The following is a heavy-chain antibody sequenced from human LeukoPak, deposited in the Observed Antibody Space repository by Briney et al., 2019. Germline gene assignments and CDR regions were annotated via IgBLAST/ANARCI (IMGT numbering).Heavy chain of an antibody. CDR1: GGSISSGDYY. D-gene: IGHD1-26*01. J-gene: IGHJ3*02. Sequence: SETLSLTCTVSGGSISSGDYYWSWIRQPPGKGLEWIGYIYYSGSTHYNPSLKSRVTISVDTSKNQFSLKLSSVTAADTAVYYCARGGSGSYDEAFDIWGQGTMVTVSS. CDR3: ARGGSGSYDEAFDI. CDR2: IYYSGST. V-gene: IGHV4-30-4*01.